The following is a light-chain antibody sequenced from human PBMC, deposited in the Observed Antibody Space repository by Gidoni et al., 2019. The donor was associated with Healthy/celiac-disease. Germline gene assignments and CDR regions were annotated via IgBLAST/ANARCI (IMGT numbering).Light chain of an antibody. J-gene: IGKJ1*01. CDR3: QQYYSYPWK. Sequence: AIRMTQSPPSLPASTGDRVTITCRASQGISSYLAWYQQKPGKAPKLLIYAASTLQSGVPSRFSGSGSGTDFTLTISCLQSEDFATYYCQQYYSYPWKFGQGTKVEIK. V-gene: IGKV1-8*01. CDR1: QGISSY. CDR2: AAS.